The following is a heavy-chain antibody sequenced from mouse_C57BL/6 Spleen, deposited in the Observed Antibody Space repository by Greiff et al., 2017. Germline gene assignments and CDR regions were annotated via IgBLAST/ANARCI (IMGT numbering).Heavy chain of an antibody. CDR3: AKNSNYVYYAMDY. Sequence: VQLKQPGPELVKPGASVKISCKASGYSFTGYYMNWVKQSPEKSLEWIGEINPSTGGTTYNQKFKAKATLTVDKSSSTAYMQLKSLTSEDSAVYYCAKNSNYVYYAMDYWGQGTSVTVSS. D-gene: IGHD2-5*01. CDR2: INPSTGGT. J-gene: IGHJ4*01. V-gene: IGHV1-42*01. CDR1: GYSFTGYY.